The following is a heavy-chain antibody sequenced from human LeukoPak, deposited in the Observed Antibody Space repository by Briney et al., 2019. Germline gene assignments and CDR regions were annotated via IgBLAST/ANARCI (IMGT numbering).Heavy chain of an antibody. CDR2: IYPDDSDD. CDR3: ARVPVVSTSSGYYFDY. D-gene: IGHD6-6*01. V-gene: IGHV5-51*01. J-gene: IGHJ4*02. Sequence: GESLKISCQGSGYSFTTYWIGWVRQMPGKGLEWMGIIYPDDSDDRYSPSFQGQVPITADKSISTAYLQWSSLKASDTAMYDCARVPVVSTSSGYYFDYWGQGTLVTVSS. CDR1: GYSFTTYW.